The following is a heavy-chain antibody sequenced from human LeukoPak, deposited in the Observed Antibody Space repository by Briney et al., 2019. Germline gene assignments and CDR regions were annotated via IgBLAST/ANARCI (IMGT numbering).Heavy chain of an antibody. D-gene: IGHD3-10*01. CDR1: GFILSSYE. CDR3: ARLSAYYYGSFFYYYMDV. V-gene: IGHV3-48*03. J-gene: IGHJ6*03. Sequence: GGSLRLSCAASGFILSSYEMNWVRQAPGKGLEWLSYISSSGSTIYYADSVKGRFTISRDNAKNSVYLHMNSLRAEDTALYYCARLSAYYYGSFFYYYMDVWGKGTTVTVSS. CDR2: ISSSGSTI.